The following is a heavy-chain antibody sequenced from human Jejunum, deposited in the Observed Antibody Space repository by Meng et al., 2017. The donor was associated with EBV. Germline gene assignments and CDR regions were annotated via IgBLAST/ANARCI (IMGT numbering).Heavy chain of an antibody. D-gene: IGHD5-24*01. J-gene: IGHJ5*02. CDR1: GDTFTRYY. Sequence: QGQLGQFGAGVKKPGASVKVSCKVSGDTFTRYYMHWVRQAPGQGLEWMGIINPTGDSTTYAEKFQGRLTMTRDTSTTTAYMELSSLRSEDTAVYYCAGGMTIRQNWFDPWGQGTLVTVSS. V-gene: IGHV1-46*01. CDR3: AGGMTIRQNWFDP. CDR2: INPTGDST.